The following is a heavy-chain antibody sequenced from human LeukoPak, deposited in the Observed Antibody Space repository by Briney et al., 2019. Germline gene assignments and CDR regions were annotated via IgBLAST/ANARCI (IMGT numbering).Heavy chain of an antibody. J-gene: IGHJ4*02. V-gene: IGHV5-51*01. Sequence: GESLKMSCKASGYRFTTYWIGWVRQMPGKGLEWMGIIYPGDSDTRYSPSFEGQVTISADKSITTAYLQWSSLKASDTAMYYCARQITDQSSGYDSIDYWGQGTLVTVSS. CDR1: GYRFTTYW. CDR2: IYPGDSDT. CDR3: ARQITDQSSGYDSIDY. D-gene: IGHD5-12*01.